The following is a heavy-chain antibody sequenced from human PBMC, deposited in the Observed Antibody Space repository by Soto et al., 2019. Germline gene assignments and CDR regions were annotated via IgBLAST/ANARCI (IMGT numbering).Heavy chain of an antibody. CDR1: GFTFSSYG. CDR2: IWYDGSNK. Sequence: GGSLRLSCAASGFTFSSYGMHWVRQAPGKGLEWVAVIWYDGSNKYYADSVKGRFTISRDNSKNTLYLQMNSLRAEDTAVYYCAREGIAVAGTPYFDYWGQGTLVTVSS. J-gene: IGHJ4*02. CDR3: AREGIAVAGTPYFDY. D-gene: IGHD6-19*01. V-gene: IGHV3-33*01.